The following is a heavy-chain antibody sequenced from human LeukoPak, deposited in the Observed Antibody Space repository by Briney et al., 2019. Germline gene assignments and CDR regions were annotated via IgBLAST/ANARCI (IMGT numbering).Heavy chain of an antibody. CDR3: ARGEGFGDPITYYYYYYGMDV. CDR1: GFTFSSYS. D-gene: IGHD3-10*01. V-gene: IGHV3-21*01. CDR2: ISSSSSYI. J-gene: IGHJ6*02. Sequence: PGGSLRLSCAASGFTFSSYSMNWVRQAPGKGLEWVSSISSSSSYIYYAGSVKGRFTISRDNAKNSLYLQMNSLRAEDTAVYYCARGEGFGDPITYYYYYYGMDVWGQGTTVTVSS.